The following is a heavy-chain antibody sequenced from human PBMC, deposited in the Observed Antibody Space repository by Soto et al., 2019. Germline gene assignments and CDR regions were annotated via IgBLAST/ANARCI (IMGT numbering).Heavy chain of an antibody. D-gene: IGHD3-10*01. CDR1: GGTFSSYT. CDR2: IIPILGIA. Sequence: QVQLVQSGAEVKKPGSSVKVSCKASGGTFSSYTISWVRQAPGQGLEWMGRIIPILGIANYAQKFQGRVTMTADKSTSTAYMELSSLRAEDTAVYYCAGDRRNRRDGSALSGVWGQGTLVTVSS. J-gene: IGHJ4*02. V-gene: IGHV1-69*08. CDR3: AGDRRNRRDGSALSGV.